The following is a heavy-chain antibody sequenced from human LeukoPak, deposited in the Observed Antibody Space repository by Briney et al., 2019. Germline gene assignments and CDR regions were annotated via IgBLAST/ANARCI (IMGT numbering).Heavy chain of an antibody. CDR1: GGSISSYY. J-gene: IGHJ6*03. V-gene: IGHV4-59*08. D-gene: IGHD1-7*01. CDR2: IYYSGST. CDR3: ARTGITVTTNYYYYYMVV. Sequence: PSETLSLTCTVSGGSISSYYWSWIRQPPGKGLEWIGYIYYSGSTKYNPSLKSRVTISVDTSKNQFSLKLNSVTAADTAIYYCARTGITVTTNYYYYYMVVWSKGNTVTVSS.